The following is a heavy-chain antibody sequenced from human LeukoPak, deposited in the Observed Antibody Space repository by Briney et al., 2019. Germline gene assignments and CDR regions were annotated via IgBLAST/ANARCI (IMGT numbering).Heavy chain of an antibody. CDR3: ARVDRHNLYLDV. CDR2: IMPLLGAA. V-gene: IGHV1-69*05. Sequence: SVKVSCKASGGTFSSYTLTWVRQAPGQGLEWMGGIMPLLGAANYAQKFQGRLTIITDESTSTAYMELSSLRSEDTAIYYCARVDRHNLYLDVWGKGTTVTVSS. CDR1: GGTFSSYT. J-gene: IGHJ6*03. D-gene: IGHD1-1*01.